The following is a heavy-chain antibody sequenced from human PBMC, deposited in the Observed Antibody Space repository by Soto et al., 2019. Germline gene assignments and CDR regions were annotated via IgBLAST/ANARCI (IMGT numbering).Heavy chain of an antibody. CDR1: GGSISSSNW. D-gene: IGHD1-26*01. V-gene: IGHV4-4*02. CDR2: IYHSGST. J-gene: IGHJ5*02. Sequence: SETLSLTCAVSGGSISSSNWWSWVRQPPGKGLEWIGEIYHSGSTNYNPSLKSRVTISVDKSKNQFSLKLSSVTAADTAVYYCARPVGATSYNWFDPWGQGTLVTVS. CDR3: ARPVGATSYNWFDP.